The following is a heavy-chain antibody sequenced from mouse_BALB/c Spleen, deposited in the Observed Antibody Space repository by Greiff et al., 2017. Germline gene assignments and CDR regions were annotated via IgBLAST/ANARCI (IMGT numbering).Heavy chain of an antibody. Sequence: EVQRVESGPGLVKPSQSLSLTCTVTGYSITSDYAWNWIRQFPGNKLEWLGYISYRGITSYNPSLKSRISITRDTSKNQFFLQLNSVTTEDTATYYCARLDGYYHYYAMDYWGQGTSVTVSS. CDR2: ISYRGIT. V-gene: IGHV3-2*02. CDR1: GYSITSDYA. D-gene: IGHD2-3*01. J-gene: IGHJ4*01. CDR3: ARLDGYYHYYAMDY.